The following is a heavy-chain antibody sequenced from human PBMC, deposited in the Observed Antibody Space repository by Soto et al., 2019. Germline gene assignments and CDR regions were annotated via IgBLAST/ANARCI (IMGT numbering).Heavy chain of an antibody. CDR1: GFTFSSYA. D-gene: IGHD2-2*01. J-gene: IGHJ3*02. V-gene: IGHV3-23*01. Sequence: GGSLRLSCAASGFTFSSYAMSWVRQAPGKGLEWVSAISGSGGSTYYADSVKGRFTISRDNSKNTLYLQMNSLRAEDTAVYYCAKDGGYCSSTSCPRYDAFDIWGQGQWSPSPQ. CDR3: AKDGGYCSSTSCPRYDAFDI. CDR2: ISGSGGST.